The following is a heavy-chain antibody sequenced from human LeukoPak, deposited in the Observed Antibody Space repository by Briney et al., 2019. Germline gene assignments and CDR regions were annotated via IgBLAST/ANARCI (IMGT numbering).Heavy chain of an antibody. CDR1: GGSFSGYY. CDR3: ARMRSHIWFDP. V-gene: IGHV4-34*01. CDR2: INHSGST. Sequence: PSETLSLTCAVYGGSFSGYYWSWIRQPPGKGLEWIGEINHSGSTNYNPSLKSRVTISVDTSKNQFSLKLSSATAADTAVYYCARMRSHIWFDPWGQGTLVTVSS. J-gene: IGHJ5*02.